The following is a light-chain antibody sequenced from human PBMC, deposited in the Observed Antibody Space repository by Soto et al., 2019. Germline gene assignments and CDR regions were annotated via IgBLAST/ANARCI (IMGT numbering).Light chain of an antibody. V-gene: IGKV1-5*03. CDR3: QHYNSYPIT. CDR1: QTISSW. J-gene: IGKJ5*01. Sequence: DMQLTPSPYTLPGSVGDRVTLTCRASQTISSWLAWYQQKPGKAPKLLIYKASTLKSGVPSRFSGSGSGTEFTLTISSLQPDDFATYYCQHYNSYPITFGQGTRLEI. CDR2: KAS.